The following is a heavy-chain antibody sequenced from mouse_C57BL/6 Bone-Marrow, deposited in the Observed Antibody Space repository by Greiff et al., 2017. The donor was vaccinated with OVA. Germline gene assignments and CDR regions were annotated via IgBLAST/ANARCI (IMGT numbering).Heavy chain of an antibody. J-gene: IGHJ2*01. CDR2: ISYDGSN. CDR1: GYSITSGYY. V-gene: IGHV3-6*01. Sequence: EVKLMESGPGLVKPSQSLSLTCSVTGYSITSGYYWNWIRQFPGNKLEWMGYISYDGSNNYNPSLKNRISITRDTSKNQFFLKLNSVTTEDTATYYCASRGYYYGSSYYFDYWGQGTTLTVSS. CDR3: ASRGYYYGSSYYFDY. D-gene: IGHD1-1*01.